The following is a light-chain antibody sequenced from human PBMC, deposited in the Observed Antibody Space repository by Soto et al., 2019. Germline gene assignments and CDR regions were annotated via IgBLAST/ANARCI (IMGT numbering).Light chain of an antibody. V-gene: IGKV3-11*01. CDR2: DAS. J-gene: IGKJ4*01. Sequence: EIVLTQSPATLSLSPGERATLSCRASQSVSSYLAWYQQKPGQAPRLLIYDASNRATGIPARFSGSGSGTDFPLTISSLEPEDFAVYYCQQRSNWRLPFGAGTKVEIK. CDR3: QQRSNWRLP. CDR1: QSVSSY.